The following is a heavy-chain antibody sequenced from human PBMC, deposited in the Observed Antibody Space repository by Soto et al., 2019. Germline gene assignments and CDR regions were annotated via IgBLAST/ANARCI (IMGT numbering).Heavy chain of an antibody. J-gene: IGHJ4*02. V-gene: IGHV3-23*01. CDR3: AKDKSMGAGSYSYFDS. Sequence: GGSLRLSCAASGFTFSSYAMSWFRQAPGKGLEWVSFISGSDDSTYYADSVKGRFTISRDNSKNTLYLQINSLRAEDTAIYYCAKDKSMGAGSYSYFDSWGQGTLVTVSS. D-gene: IGHD1-26*01. CDR1: GFTFSSYA. CDR2: ISGSDDST.